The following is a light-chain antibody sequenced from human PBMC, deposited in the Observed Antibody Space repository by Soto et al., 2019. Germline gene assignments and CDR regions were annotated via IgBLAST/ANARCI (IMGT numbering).Light chain of an antibody. V-gene: IGLV2-14*01. Sequence: QSALTQPASVSGSPGQSITISCTGTSSDVGGYNYVSWYQQHPGQAPKLMIYDVSNRPSGVSNRFSGSKSGNTASLTISGLQAEDEADYYCSSYTSSSTYVVFGGGTTLTVL. CDR2: DVS. CDR3: SSYTSSSTYVV. J-gene: IGLJ2*01. CDR1: SSDVGGYNY.